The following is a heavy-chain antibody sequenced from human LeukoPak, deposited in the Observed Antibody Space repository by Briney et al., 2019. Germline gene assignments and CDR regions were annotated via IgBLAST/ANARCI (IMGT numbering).Heavy chain of an antibody. CDR3: ARDWWELLHYFDY. J-gene: IGHJ4*02. CDR1: GYTFTGYY. CDR2: INPNSGGT. V-gene: IGHV1-2*02. D-gene: IGHD1-26*01. Sequence: ASVKVSCKASGYTFTGYYMHWVRQAPGQGLEWMGWINPNSGGTNYAQKFQGRVTMTRDTSISTAYMELSRLRSDDTAVYCCARDWWELLHYFDYWGQGTLVTVSS.